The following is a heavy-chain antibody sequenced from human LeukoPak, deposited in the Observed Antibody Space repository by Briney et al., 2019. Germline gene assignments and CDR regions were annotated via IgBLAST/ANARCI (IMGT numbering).Heavy chain of an antibody. Sequence: GGSLRLSCAASGFTFDDYAMHWVRQAPGKGLEWVSGISWNSGSIGYADSVKGRFTISRDNAKNSLYLQMNSLRAEDTALYYCARNDFWSGYPSNNWFDPWGQGTLVTVSS. CDR3: ARNDFWSGYPSNNWFDP. CDR1: GFTFDDYA. J-gene: IGHJ5*02. D-gene: IGHD3-3*01. CDR2: ISWNSGSI. V-gene: IGHV3-9*01.